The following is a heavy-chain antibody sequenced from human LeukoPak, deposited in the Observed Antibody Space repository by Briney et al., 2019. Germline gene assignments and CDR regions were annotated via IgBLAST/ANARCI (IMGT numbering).Heavy chain of an antibody. D-gene: IGHD3-10*01. CDR3: ARRGHYGSGNYYYYYYMDV. J-gene: IGHJ6*03. CDR2: IIPIFGTA. Sequence: SVKVSCKASGYTFTSYGISWVRQAPGQGLEWMGGIIPIFGTANYAQKFQGRVTITADESTSTAYMELSSLRSEDTAVYYCARRGHYGSGNYYYYYYMDVWGKGTTVTISS. V-gene: IGHV1-69*13. CDR1: GYTFTSYG.